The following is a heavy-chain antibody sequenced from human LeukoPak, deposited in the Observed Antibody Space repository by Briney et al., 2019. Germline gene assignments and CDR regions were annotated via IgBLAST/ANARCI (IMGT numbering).Heavy chain of an antibody. CDR1: GYTFTRYG. CDR2: ISASNGNT. V-gene: IGHV1-18*01. D-gene: IGHD1-7*01. J-gene: IGHJ4*02. Sequence: ASVTVSFKASGYTFTRYGISWVRQAPGQGLQWLGWISASNGNTNYAQKFRDRVTMSTDTSTGTAYLDVRSLTSDDTAVYYCARDHSNWNYAPDFWGQGTLVIVSS. CDR3: ARDHSNWNYAPDF.